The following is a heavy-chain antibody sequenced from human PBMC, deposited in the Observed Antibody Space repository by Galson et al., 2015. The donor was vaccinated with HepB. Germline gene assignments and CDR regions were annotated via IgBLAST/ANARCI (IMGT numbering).Heavy chain of an antibody. CDR1: GFTFSSYG. V-gene: IGHV3-30*18. CDR3: AKDFPGASPDY. CDR2: ISYDGSNK. Sequence: SLRLSCAASGFTFSSYGMHWVRQAPGKGLEWVAVISYDGSNKYYADSVKGRFTISRDNSKNTLYLQMNSLRAEDTAVYYCAKDFPGASPDYWGQGTLVTVSS. J-gene: IGHJ4*02. D-gene: IGHD1-26*01.